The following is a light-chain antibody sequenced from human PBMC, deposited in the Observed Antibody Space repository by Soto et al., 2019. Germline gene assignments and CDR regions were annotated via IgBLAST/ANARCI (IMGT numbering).Light chain of an antibody. V-gene: IGKV3-20*01. J-gene: IGKJ1*01. CDR3: QQYGTLPRT. CDR1: QSVGSSY. Sequence: EIVLTQSPGTLSFSPGERATLSCRASQSVGSSYLAWYQQKPGQAPRLLIYSASSRATGIPDRFSGSGSGTDFTLTISRLEPEDFAVYYCQQYGTLPRTFGQGTKVDIK. CDR2: SAS.